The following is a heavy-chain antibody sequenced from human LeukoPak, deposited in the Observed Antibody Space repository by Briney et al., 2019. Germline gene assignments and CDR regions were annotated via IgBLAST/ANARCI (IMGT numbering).Heavy chain of an antibody. Sequence: GGSLSLSCAASGFTFSSYAMHWVRQAPGKGLEWVAVISYDGSNKYYADSVKGRFTITRDNSKNTLYLQMNSLRAEDTAVYYCARGSSGWYSEGYFDYWAQGTLVTVST. V-gene: IGHV3-30*04. D-gene: IGHD6-19*01. CDR1: GFTFSSYA. J-gene: IGHJ4*02. CDR2: ISYDGSNK. CDR3: ARGSSGWYSEGYFDY.